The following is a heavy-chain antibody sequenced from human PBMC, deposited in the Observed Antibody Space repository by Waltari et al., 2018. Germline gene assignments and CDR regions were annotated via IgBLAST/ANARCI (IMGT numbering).Heavy chain of an antibody. CDR3: ARGPWDIVVVVAHNWFAP. CDR2: IISISRSV. J-gene: IGHJ5*02. D-gene: IGHD2-15*01. Sequence: EVQLVESGGGLVQPGGSLRLSCAASGFTFSSYSMNWVRQAPGKGLEWVSYIISISRSVYYADSVKGLFTISRDNAKNSLCRQMISLRAEYTAVYYCARGPWDIVVVVAHNWFAPWGQGTLVTVSS. CDR1: GFTFSSYS. V-gene: IGHV3-48*04.